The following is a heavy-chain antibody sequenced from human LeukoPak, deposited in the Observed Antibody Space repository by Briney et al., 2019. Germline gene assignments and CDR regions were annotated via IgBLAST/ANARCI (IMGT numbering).Heavy chain of an antibody. CDR2: ISGSGGST. CDR1: GFTFSTYA. V-gene: IGHV3-23*01. Sequence: GGSLTLSCAASGFTFSTYAMSWVRQAPGKGLQWVSAISGSGGSTYYADSAKGRFTISRDNSKNTLYLQMNSLRAEDTAVYYCAKVVCDSSGYPARYFDLWGRGTLVTVSS. CDR3: AKVVCDSSGYPARYFDL. J-gene: IGHJ2*01. D-gene: IGHD3-22*01.